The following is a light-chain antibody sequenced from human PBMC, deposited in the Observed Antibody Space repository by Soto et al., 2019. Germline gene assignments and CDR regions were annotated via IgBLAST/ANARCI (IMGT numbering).Light chain of an antibody. V-gene: IGKV3D-20*02. CDR3: QQRSNWPPVFT. CDR2: GAS. J-gene: IGKJ5*01. CDR1: QSVSSSY. Sequence: EIVLTQSPGTLSLSPVERATLSCRSSQSVSSSYLAWYQQKPGQAPRLLIYGASSRATGIPDRFSGSGSGTDFTLTISSLEPEDFAVYYCQQRSNWPPVFTFGPGTRLEIK.